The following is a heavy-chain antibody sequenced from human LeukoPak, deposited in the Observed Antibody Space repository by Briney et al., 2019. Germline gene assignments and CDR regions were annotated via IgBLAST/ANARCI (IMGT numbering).Heavy chain of an antibody. CDR3: ARDRSGPSSDAFDI. CDR2: FDRANGET. V-gene: IGHV1-24*01. Sequence: ASVKVSCKVSGYTLTELSVHWVRQAPGKGLEWMGGFDRANGETIYAQTFRGRVTMTTNTSTSTAYMELRSLRSDDTAVYYYARDRSGPSSDAFDIWGQGTMVTVSS. CDR1: GYTLTELS. J-gene: IGHJ3*02. D-gene: IGHD3-10*01.